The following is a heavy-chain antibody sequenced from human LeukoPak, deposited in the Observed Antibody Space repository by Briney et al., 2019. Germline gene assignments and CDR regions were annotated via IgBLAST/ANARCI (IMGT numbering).Heavy chain of an antibody. CDR1: GFTVSSNH. J-gene: IGHJ5*02. D-gene: IGHD2-15*01. Sequence: TGGSLRLSCAASGFTVSSNHLNWVRQAPGKGLQWVSVIYSVNRTYYADSVKGRFTISRDNSKNTLYLQMNSLRAEDTAVYYCARGHQSVGWFDPWGQGTLVTVSS. CDR2: IYSVNRT. CDR3: ARGHQSVGWFDP. V-gene: IGHV3-53*01.